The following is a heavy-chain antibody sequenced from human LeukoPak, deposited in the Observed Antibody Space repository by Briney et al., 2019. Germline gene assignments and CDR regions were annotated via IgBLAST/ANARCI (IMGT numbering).Heavy chain of an antibody. V-gene: IGHV4-39*01. Sequence: SETLSPSCTVSGGSISSSTNYWGWIRQPPGKGLEWIGNIFYSGSTYYKPSLKSRVTISLDTSKNQFSLKLSSVTAADTAVYYCAALYWYEGTGNAVEIWGQGTMVTVSS. CDR1: GGSISSSTNY. J-gene: IGHJ3*02. CDR2: IFYSGST. D-gene: IGHD3/OR15-3a*01. CDR3: AALYWYEGTGNAVEI.